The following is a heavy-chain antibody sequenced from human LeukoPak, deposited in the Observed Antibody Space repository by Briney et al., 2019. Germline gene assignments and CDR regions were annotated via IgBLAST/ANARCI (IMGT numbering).Heavy chain of an antibody. D-gene: IGHD6-13*01. J-gene: IGHJ4*02. Sequence: PGGSLRLSRAVSGFIVSSNYMSWVRQAPGKGLEWVSAISGSGGSTYYADSVKGRFTISRDNSKNTLYLQMNSLRAEDTAVYYCAKSHFSQAAAGTFDYWGQGTLVTVSS. CDR3: AKSHFSQAAAGTFDY. CDR1: GFIVSSNY. CDR2: ISGSGGST. V-gene: IGHV3-23*01.